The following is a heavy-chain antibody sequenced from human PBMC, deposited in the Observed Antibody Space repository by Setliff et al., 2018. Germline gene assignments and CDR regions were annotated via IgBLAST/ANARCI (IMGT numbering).Heavy chain of an antibody. CDR2: IHYSGST. D-gene: IGHD5-18*01. CDR3: ARVPRFTDTRNAFDI. J-gene: IGHJ3*02. Sequence: SETLSLTCTVSGGSISSSSYYWGWIRQPPGKGLEWIGSIHYSGSTYYNPSLKSRVTISVDTSKNQFSLKLNSVTAADTAVYYCARVPRFTDTRNAFDIWGQGTMGTVSS. CDR1: GGSISSSSYY. V-gene: IGHV4-39*07.